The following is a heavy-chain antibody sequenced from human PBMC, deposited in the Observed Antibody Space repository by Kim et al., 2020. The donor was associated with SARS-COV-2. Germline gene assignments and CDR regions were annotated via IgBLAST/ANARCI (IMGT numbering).Heavy chain of an antibody. CDR2: ISDDGRST. CDR3: ASDGLGVLPGDALDM. D-gene: IGHD3-16*01. J-gene: IGHJ3*02. V-gene: IGHV3-48*02. CDR1: GFTFKTHS. Sequence: GGSLRLSCAASGFTFKTHSMDWVRQVPGRGLEWLSYISDDGRSTHYADSVKGRFTISRDDAKNSVFLQMNILRDGDTAVYYCASDGLGVLPGDALDMWG.